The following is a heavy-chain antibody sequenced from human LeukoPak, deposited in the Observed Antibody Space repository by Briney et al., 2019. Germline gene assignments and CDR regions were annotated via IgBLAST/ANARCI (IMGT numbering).Heavy chain of an antibody. Sequence: PSETLSLTCTVSGGSISSDGYYWTWIRQLPGKGLECIGYIHYTGSTYYNPPLQSRVGISVDTSKNQFSLKLKSLTAADTAVYYCARGYLRGFTTSRFDYWGQGTLVTVSS. J-gene: IGHJ4*02. D-gene: IGHD1-1*01. V-gene: IGHV4-31*03. CDR2: IHYTGST. CDR3: ARGYLRGFTTSRFDY. CDR1: GGSISSDGYY.